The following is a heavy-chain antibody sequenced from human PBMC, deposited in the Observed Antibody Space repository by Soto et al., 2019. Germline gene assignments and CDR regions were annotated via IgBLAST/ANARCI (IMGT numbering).Heavy chain of an antibody. CDR2: IKSKTDGGTT. V-gene: IGHV3-15*01. CDR3: TTVATSYYYYYGMDV. D-gene: IGHD5-12*01. Sequence: GGSLRLSCAASGFTFSNAWMSWARQAPGKGLEWVGRIKSKTDGGTTDYAAPVKGRFTISRDDSKNTLYLQMNSLKTEDTAVYYCTTVATSYYYYYGMDVWGQGTTVTVSS. CDR1: GFTFSNAW. J-gene: IGHJ6*02.